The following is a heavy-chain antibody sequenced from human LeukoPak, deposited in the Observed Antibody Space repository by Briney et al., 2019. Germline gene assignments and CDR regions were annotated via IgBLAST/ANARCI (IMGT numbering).Heavy chain of an antibody. D-gene: IGHD2-2*01. Sequence: GGSLRLSCAASGFTFSSYGMHWVRQAPGEGLEWVAVIWYDGSNKYYADSVKGRFTISRDNSKNTLYLQMNSLRAEDTAVYYCAKDHCSSTSCYLGPLDYWGQGTLVTVSS. J-gene: IGHJ4*02. CDR1: GFTFSSYG. CDR3: AKDHCSSTSCYLGPLDY. CDR2: IWYDGSNK. V-gene: IGHV3-33*06.